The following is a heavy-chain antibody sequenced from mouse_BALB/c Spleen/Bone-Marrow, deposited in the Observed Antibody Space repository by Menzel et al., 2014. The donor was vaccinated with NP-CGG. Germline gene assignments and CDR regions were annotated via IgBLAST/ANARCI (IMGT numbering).Heavy chain of an antibody. CDR3: ARGDKGDYFDY. CDR2: IHPNSGNT. V-gene: IGHV1S130*01. Sequence: QVQLQQSGSVLVRPGASVKLSCKASGYTFTSSWMHWAKQRPGQGLEWIGEIHPNSGNTNYNEKFKGKATLTVDTSSSTAYVDLSSLASEDSAVYYCARGDKGDYFDYWGQGTTLTVSS. CDR1: GYTFTSSW. J-gene: IGHJ2*01.